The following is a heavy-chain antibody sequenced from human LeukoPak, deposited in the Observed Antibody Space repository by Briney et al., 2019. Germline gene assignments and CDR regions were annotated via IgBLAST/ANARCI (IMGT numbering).Heavy chain of an antibody. V-gene: IGHV3-74*01. CDR1: GFTFSSYA. CDR3: ARRSSGPLYYYYYYMDV. D-gene: IGHD3-22*01. J-gene: IGHJ6*03. Sequence: GGSLRLSCAASGFTFSSYAMSWVRQAPGKGLVWVSRINSDGSSTSYADSVKGRFTISRDNAKNTLYLQMNSLRAEDTAVYYCARRSSGPLYYYYYYMDVWGKGTTVTVSS. CDR2: INSDGSST.